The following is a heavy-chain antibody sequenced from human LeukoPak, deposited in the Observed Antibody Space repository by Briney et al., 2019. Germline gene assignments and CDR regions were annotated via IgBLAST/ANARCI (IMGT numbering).Heavy chain of an antibody. CDR2: IHSSGTT. V-gene: IGHV4-59*08. CDR3: ARGHIAAGGLNHYNWFDP. D-gene: IGHD6-25*01. J-gene: IGHJ5*02. CDR1: GGSISGYY. Sequence: KPSETLSLTCTVSGGSISGYYWRWIRQPPGKGPDYIGYIHSSGTTSYNPSLRGRVTISVDTSKNQFSLKLSSVTAADTAVYYCARGHIAAGGLNHYNWFDPWGQGTLVTVSS.